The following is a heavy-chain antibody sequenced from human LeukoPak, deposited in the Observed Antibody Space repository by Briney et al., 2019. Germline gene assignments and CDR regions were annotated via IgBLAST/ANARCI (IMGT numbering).Heavy chain of an antibody. CDR2: TRYDGSIQ. D-gene: IGHD2-8*02. J-gene: IGHJ4*02. V-gene: IGHV3-30*02. Sequence: GGSLRLSCAASGFSFSTSGMHWVRQAPGKGLEWLTLTRYDGSIQYYADSVKGRFTISRDSSKNTLFLQMNSLRTEDTAVYYCAKDPLSKMQTHCTGGGCYFEYWGQGTLVTVSS. CDR3: AKDPLSKMQTHCTGGGCYFEY. CDR1: GFSFSTSG.